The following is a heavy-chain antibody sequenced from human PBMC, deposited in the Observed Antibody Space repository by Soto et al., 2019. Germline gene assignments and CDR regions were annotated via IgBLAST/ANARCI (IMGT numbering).Heavy chain of an antibody. CDR1: GYTFTSYD. Sequence: QVQLVQSGAEVKKPGASVKVSCKASGYTFTSYDINWVRQATGQGLEWMGWMNPNSGNTGYAQKFQGRVTTTRNTSISTAYMELSSLRSEDTAVYYCARDHSSGWYGPYYYYGMDVWGQGTTVTVSS. D-gene: IGHD6-19*01. CDR2: MNPNSGNT. CDR3: ARDHSSGWYGPYYYYGMDV. V-gene: IGHV1-8*01. J-gene: IGHJ6*02.